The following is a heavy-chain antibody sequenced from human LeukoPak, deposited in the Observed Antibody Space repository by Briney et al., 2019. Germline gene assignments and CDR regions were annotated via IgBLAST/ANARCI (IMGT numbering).Heavy chain of an antibody. CDR1: GFTFSGYD. CDR2: IRSDGSDK. J-gene: IGHJ4*02. CDR3: ARDQSDYYGSGSYSEGSY. V-gene: IGHV3-30*02. Sequence: GGSLRLSCAASGFTFSGYDMHWVRQAPGKGLEWVALIRSDGSDKYYADSVKGRFTISRDNSKNTLFLQMNGLRDEDTAVYYCARDQSDYYGSGSYSEGSYWGQGTLVTVSS. D-gene: IGHD3-10*01.